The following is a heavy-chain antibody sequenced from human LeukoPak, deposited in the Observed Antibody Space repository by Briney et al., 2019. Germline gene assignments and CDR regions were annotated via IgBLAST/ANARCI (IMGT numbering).Heavy chain of an antibody. CDR2: ISSSGSTI. D-gene: IGHD4-17*01. CDR3: ARDPGDYDYFDY. Sequence: QPGGSLRLFHAAAGFSFISYEMNCGNQAPGRGLGWVSYISSSGSTIYYADSVKGRFTISRDNAKNSLYLQMNSLRAEDTAVYYCARDPGDYDYFDYWGQGTLVTVSS. V-gene: IGHV3-48*03. CDR1: GFSFISYE. J-gene: IGHJ4*02.